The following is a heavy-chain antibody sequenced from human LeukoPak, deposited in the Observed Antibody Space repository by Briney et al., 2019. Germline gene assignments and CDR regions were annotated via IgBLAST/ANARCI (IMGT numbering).Heavy chain of an antibody. D-gene: IGHD3-3*01. Sequence: GGSLRLSCAASGFTFSSHAMSWVRQAPGKGLEWVSGISDAGGSTYYADSVKGRFTISRDNSKNTLYLQMNSLRAEDTAVYYCAKDLGVWAANYYYYGMDVWGQGTTVTVSS. J-gene: IGHJ6*02. V-gene: IGHV3-23*01. CDR2: ISDAGGST. CDR3: AKDLGVWAANYYYYGMDV. CDR1: GFTFSSHA.